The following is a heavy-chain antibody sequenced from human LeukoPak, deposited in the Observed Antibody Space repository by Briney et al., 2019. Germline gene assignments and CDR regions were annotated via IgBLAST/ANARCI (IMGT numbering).Heavy chain of an antibody. D-gene: IGHD6-19*01. Sequence: SETLSLTCTVSSGSISTSNYYWGWVRQPPGKALEWIGRISSTGRTDYNPSLTSRVTISVDTSKNQFSMKLSSVTAADTAVYYCAKGAGPPWFDPWGQGTLVTVSS. J-gene: IGHJ5*02. CDR3: AKGAGPPWFDP. V-gene: IGHV4-39*07. CDR2: ISSTGRT. CDR1: SGSISTSNYY.